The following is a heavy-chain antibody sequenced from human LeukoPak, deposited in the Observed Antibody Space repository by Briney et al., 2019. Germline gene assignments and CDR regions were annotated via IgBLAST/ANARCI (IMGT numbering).Heavy chain of an antibody. CDR3: ARSYLVFNWFDP. J-gene: IGHJ5*02. V-gene: IGHV1-69*05. Sequence: GASVKVSCKASGGTFNNYAISWVRQAPGQGLEWLGGVIPIFGTTNYTQNFQGRVTITTDESTNTAYMELSSLRSEDTAVYYCARSYLVFNWFDPWGQGTLVTVSS. D-gene: IGHD2-8*01. CDR1: GGTFNNYA. CDR2: VIPIFGTT.